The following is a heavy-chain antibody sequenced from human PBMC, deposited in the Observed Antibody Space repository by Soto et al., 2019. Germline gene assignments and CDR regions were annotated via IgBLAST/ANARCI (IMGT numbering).Heavy chain of an antibody. CDR2: IIPIFDTA. CDR1: GGTFSSYA. CDR3: VNGAVVVPAEDYYYYYYGMDV. J-gene: IGHJ6*02. Sequence: QVQLVQSGAEVKKPGSSVKVSCKASGGTFSSYAISWVRQAPGQGLEWMGGIIPIFDTANYAQKFQGRVTINAGESKRPAYMEMSSLRSADTAVYYGVNGAVVVPAEDYYYYYYGMDVWGQGTTVTVSS. V-gene: IGHV1-69*01. D-gene: IGHD2-2*01.